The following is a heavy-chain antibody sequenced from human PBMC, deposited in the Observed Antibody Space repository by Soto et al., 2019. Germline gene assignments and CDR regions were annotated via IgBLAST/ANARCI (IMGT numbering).Heavy chain of an antibody. V-gene: IGHV1-69*13. D-gene: IGHD6-19*01. CDR2: IIPIFGTA. Sequence: SVKVSCKASGGTFSSYAISWVRQAPGQGLEWMGGIIPIFGTANYAQKFQGRVTITADESTSAAYMELSSLRSEDTAVYYCAQYSSGWYGYYYGMAVWGQGTRVTVSS. CDR1: GGTFSSYA. J-gene: IGHJ6*02. CDR3: AQYSSGWYGYYYGMAV.